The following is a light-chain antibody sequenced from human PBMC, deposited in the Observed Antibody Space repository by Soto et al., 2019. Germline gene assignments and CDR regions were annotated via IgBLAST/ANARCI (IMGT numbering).Light chain of an antibody. V-gene: IGKV1-39*01. J-gene: IGKJ1*01. CDR2: DES. CDR1: QTIGTY. Sequence: IEVTQSPSSLAASVGDRVTITCRASQTIGTYVNWYRQKSGAAPELLIYDESTLQSGVPSRFRGGASGTDLTLTISSLQLDDFATYYCQQSYNTPLTFGQGTKVDIK. CDR3: QQSYNTPLT.